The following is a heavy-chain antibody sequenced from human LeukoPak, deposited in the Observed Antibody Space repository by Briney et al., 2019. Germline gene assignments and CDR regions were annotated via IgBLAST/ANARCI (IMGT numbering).Heavy chain of an antibody. Sequence: GGSLRLSCAASGFTFSNYAMNWVRQAPGKGLDWVSAISGSGGSTDYANSVKGRFTISRDNSKNVLYLQMNSLRAEDTAIYYCAKMVTGHNCFDPWGQGTLVTVSS. D-gene: IGHD1-20*01. CDR1: GFTFSNYA. CDR2: ISGSGGST. CDR3: AKMVTGHNCFDP. J-gene: IGHJ5*02. V-gene: IGHV3-23*01.